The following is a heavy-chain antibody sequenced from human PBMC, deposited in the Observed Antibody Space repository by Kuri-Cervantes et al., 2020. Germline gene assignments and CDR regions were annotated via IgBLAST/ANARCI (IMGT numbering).Heavy chain of an antibody. CDR1: GFTFSSYG. V-gene: IGHV3-30*18. Sequence: GGSLRLSCAASGFTFSSYGMHWVRQAPGKGLEWVAVISYDGSNKYYADSVKGRFTISRDNSKNTLYLQMNSLRAEDTAVYYCAKSLPKYQPLSAIDYWGQGTLVTVSS. D-gene: IGHD2-2*01. CDR2: ISYDGSNK. CDR3: AKSLPKYQPLSAIDY. J-gene: IGHJ4*02.